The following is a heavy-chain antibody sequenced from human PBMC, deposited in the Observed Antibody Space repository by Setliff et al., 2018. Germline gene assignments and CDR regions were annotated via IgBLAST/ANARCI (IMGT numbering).Heavy chain of an antibody. V-gene: IGHV1-18*01. CDR2: ISASNGNT. Sequence: GALVKVSCKASGYTFTNYGISWVRQAPGQGLEWMGWISASNGNTNSAQKLQGRVTMTTDTSTSTAYIELRSLRSDDTAVYYCARDSPTVVTHIRAFDIWGQGTMVTVSS. D-gene: IGHD4-17*01. CDR1: GYTFTNYG. J-gene: IGHJ3*02. CDR3: ARDSPTVVTHIRAFDI.